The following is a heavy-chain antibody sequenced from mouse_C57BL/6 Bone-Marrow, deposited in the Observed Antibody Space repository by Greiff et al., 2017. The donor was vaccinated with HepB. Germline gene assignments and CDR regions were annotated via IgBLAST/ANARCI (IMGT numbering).Heavy chain of an antibody. CDR1: GYTFTSYW. CDR3: ARWASLLSWFAY. Sequence: QVQLKQPGAELVKPGASVKLSCKASGYTFTSYWMQWVKQRPGQGLEWIGEIDPSDSYTNYNQKFKGKATLTVDKSSSTAYMQLSSLTSEDSAVYYCARWASLLSWFAYWGQGTLVTVSA. CDR2: IDPSDSYT. D-gene: IGHD1-1*01. J-gene: IGHJ3*01. V-gene: IGHV1-50*01.